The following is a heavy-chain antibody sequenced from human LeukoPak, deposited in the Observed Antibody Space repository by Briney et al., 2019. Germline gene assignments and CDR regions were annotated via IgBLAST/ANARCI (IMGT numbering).Heavy chain of an antibody. CDR2: IQNDGIST. CDR3: ATTKEARRYFDY. CDR1: GFTFSYHW. Sequence: GGSLRLSCAASGFTFSYHWMHWVRQVPGKGLVWVSRIQNDGISTTYADSVKGRFTISRDNAKNTLYLQMINLRDEDTAVYYCATTKEARRYFDYWGQGTLVTVSS. D-gene: IGHD1-1*01. J-gene: IGHJ4*02. V-gene: IGHV3-74*01.